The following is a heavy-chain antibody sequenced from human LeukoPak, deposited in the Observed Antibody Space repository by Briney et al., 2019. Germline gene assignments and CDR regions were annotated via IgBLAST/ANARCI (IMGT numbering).Heavy chain of an antibody. Sequence: ASVKVSCTASGYTFTGYYMHWVRQAPGQGLEWMGRINPNSGGTNYAQKFQGRVTMTRDTSISTAYMELSRLRSDDTAVYYCARALNLGYCSSTSCYNSPNWFDPWGQGTLVTVSS. V-gene: IGHV1-2*06. CDR2: INPNSGGT. CDR1: GYTFTGYY. CDR3: ARALNLGYCSSTSCYNSPNWFDP. J-gene: IGHJ5*02. D-gene: IGHD2-2*02.